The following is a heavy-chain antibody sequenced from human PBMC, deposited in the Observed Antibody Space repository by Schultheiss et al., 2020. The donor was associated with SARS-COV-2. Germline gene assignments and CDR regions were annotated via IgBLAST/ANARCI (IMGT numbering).Heavy chain of an antibody. V-gene: IGHV4-34*01. CDR2: INHSGST. J-gene: IGHJ5*02. CDR1: GGSFSGYY. D-gene: IGHD6-13*01. CDR3: ARAGQLVTNWFDP. Sequence: SETLSLTCAVYGGSFSGYYWSWIRQAPGKGLEWIGEINHSGSTYYNPSLKSRVTISVDRSKNQFSLKLSSVTAADTAVYYCARAGQLVTNWFDPWGQGTLVTVSS.